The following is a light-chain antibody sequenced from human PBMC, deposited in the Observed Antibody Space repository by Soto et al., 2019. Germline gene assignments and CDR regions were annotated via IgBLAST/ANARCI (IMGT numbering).Light chain of an antibody. CDR1: HDIDNF. Sequence: DIQMTQSPSSLSASVGDRVTITCQASHDIDNFLNWYQQKPGTPPRLLIYDASNLETGVPPRFSGRGSGTHFSLTISSLQPEDLATYYCQHYRSLPITFGQGTRLEIK. V-gene: IGKV1-33*01. J-gene: IGKJ5*01. CDR2: DAS. CDR3: QHYRSLPIT.